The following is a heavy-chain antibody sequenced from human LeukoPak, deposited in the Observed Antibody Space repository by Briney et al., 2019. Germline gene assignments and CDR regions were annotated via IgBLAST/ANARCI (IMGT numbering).Heavy chain of an antibody. CDR2: MHYSRST. CDR3: ARQKLMGGWKVDY. J-gene: IGHJ4*02. V-gene: IGHV4-39*01. CDR1: AASISSSSYY. D-gene: IGHD2-8*01. Sequence: SETLSLTCTLSAASISSSSYYCGWIRQPPGKGLEWIVPMHYSRSTYYNAALTSRVPISVDTSKNQLSPKLGSVTAAYTAVYYCARQKLMGGWKVDYWGQGTLVTVSS.